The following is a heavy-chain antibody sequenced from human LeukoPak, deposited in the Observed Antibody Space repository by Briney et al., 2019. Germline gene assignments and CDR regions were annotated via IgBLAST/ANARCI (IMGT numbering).Heavy chain of an antibody. J-gene: IGHJ6*02. CDR3: ARTGFYYGSGRGYGMDV. CDR2: IYYTGST. CDR1: GGSINSYS. D-gene: IGHD3-10*01. V-gene: IGHV4-59*01. Sequence: SETLSLTCTVSGGSINSYSWTWIRQPPGKGLEWIGCIYYTGSTNSNPSLKSRVTISVDTSKNQFSLELSSVTAADTAVYFCARTGFYYGSGRGYGMDVWGQGTTVTVSS.